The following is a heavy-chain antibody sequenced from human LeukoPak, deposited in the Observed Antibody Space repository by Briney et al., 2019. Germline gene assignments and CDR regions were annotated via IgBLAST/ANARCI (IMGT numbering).Heavy chain of an antibody. CDR3: AREGIAVAEPPDY. Sequence: ASVKVSCKASGYTFTGYYMHWVRQAPGQGLEWMGWINPNSGGTNYAQKFQGRVTMTRDTSISTAYMELSRLRSDDTAVYYCAREGIAVAEPPDYWGRGTLVTVSS. CDR1: GYTFTGYY. CDR2: INPNSGGT. V-gene: IGHV1-2*02. D-gene: IGHD6-19*01. J-gene: IGHJ4*02.